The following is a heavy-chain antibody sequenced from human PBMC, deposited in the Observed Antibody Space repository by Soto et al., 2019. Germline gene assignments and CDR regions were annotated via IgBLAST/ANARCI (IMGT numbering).Heavy chain of an antibody. Sequence: GGSLRLSCAASGFTFSSYAMGWVRQAPGKGLEWVSTISDSGGTTYYADSVKGRFTISRDSSTNTLFLQMNSLRAEDTAVYFCAKDAVPLGYCSGGSCSPFDSWGQGTLVTVSS. CDR2: ISDSGGTT. CDR1: GFTFSSYA. CDR3: AKDAVPLGYCSGGSCSPFDS. J-gene: IGHJ5*01. V-gene: IGHV3-23*01. D-gene: IGHD2-15*01.